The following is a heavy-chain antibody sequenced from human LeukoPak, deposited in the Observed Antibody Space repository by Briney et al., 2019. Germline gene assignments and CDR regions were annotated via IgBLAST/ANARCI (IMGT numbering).Heavy chain of an antibody. CDR1: GFTLSSYC. CDR2: IQQDGGDK. V-gene: IGHV3-7*01. Sequence: GGSLRLSCAASGFTLSSYCMTWVRQAPGKGLQWVANIQQDGGDKYYVDSVKGRFTISRDNAKNSLFLQLGSLRADDTAVYYCARASMVGREYHLDSWGQGTLVTVSS. D-gene: IGHD2/OR15-2a*01. CDR3: ARASMVGREYHLDS. J-gene: IGHJ4*02.